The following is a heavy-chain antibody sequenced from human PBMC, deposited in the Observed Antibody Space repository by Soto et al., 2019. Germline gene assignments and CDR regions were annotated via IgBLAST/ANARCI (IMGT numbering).Heavy chain of an antibody. CDR1: GDTFSSNA. V-gene: IGHV1-69*06. J-gene: IGHJ5*02. Sequence: QVQLVQSGAEVKKPGSSVKVSCKASGDTFSSNAINWVRQAPGQGLEWLGGINPNIGKAKYAQKLHGRVTINADKSTSTAYIELSSLRSEDTAVNEGAREAAAGRNCFDPWGQGTLVTVSS. CDR2: INPNIGKA. CDR3: AREAAAGRNCFDP. D-gene: IGHD6-13*01.